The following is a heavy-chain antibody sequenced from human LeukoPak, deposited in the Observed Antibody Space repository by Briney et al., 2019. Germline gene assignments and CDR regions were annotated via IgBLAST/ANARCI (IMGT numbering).Heavy chain of an antibody. CDR2: IIPIFGTA. J-gene: IGHJ6*03. Sequence: GASVKVSCKASGGTFSSYAISWVRQAPGQGLEWMGGIIPIFGTANYAQKFQGRVTITADESTSTAYMELSSLRSEDTAVYYCASFSGCGGDCYSPAYYYYMDVWGKGTTVTISS. CDR3: ASFSGCGGDCYSPAYYYYMDV. V-gene: IGHV1-69*13. D-gene: IGHD2-21*02. CDR1: GGTFSSYA.